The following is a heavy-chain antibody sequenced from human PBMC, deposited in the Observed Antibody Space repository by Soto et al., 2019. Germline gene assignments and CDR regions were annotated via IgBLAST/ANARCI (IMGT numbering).Heavy chain of an antibody. Sequence: GESLKISCKGSGYSFTSYWIGWVRQMPGKGLEWMGIIYPGDSDTRYSPSFQGQVTISADKSISTAYLQWSSLKASDTAMYYCARSAVVPAANYYYYMDVGGKGTTVTVSS. CDR1: GYSFTSYW. CDR2: IYPGDSDT. D-gene: IGHD2-2*01. CDR3: ARSAVVPAANYYYYMDV. V-gene: IGHV5-51*01. J-gene: IGHJ6*03.